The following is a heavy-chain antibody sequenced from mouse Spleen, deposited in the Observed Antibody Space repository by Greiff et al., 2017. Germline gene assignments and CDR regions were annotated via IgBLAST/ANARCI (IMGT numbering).Heavy chain of an antibody. CDR1: GYTFTSYW. J-gene: IGHJ1*01. CDR2: IDPSDSET. CDR3: ARYGPVSPYWYFDV. Sequence: QVQLQQPGAELVRPGSSVKLSCKASGYTFTSYWMHWVKQRPIQGLEWIGNIDPSDSETHYNQKFKDKATLTVDKSSSTAYMQLSSLTSEDSAVYYCARYGPVSPYWYFDVWGAGTTVTVSS. V-gene: IGHV1-52*01. D-gene: IGHD1-1*02.